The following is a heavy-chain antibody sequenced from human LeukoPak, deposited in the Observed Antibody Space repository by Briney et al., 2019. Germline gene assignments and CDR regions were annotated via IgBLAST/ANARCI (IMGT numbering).Heavy chain of an antibody. CDR3: ARWWHDYVWGSHRSRRYYFDY. CDR1: GGSISSYY. Sequence: PSETLSLTCTVSGGSISSYYWSWIRQPPGKGLEWIGYIYYSGSTNYNPSLKSRVTISVDTSKNQFSLKLSSVTAADTAVYYCARWWHDYVWGSHRSRRYYFDYWGQGTLVTVSS. D-gene: IGHD3-16*01. V-gene: IGHV4-59*12. CDR2: IYYSGST. J-gene: IGHJ4*02.